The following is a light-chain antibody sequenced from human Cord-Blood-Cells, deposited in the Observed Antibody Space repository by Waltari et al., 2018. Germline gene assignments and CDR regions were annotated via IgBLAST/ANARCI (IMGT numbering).Light chain of an antibody. CDR3: SSYTSSSTYV. CDR2: EVS. Sequence: QSALTHPASVSGSPGQSLTIPCTGTSSDDVGYNYVSWYQQHPGKAPKLMIYEVSNRPSGVSNRFSGSKSGNTASLTISGLQAEDEADYYCSSYTSSSTYVFGTGTKVTVL. J-gene: IGLJ1*01. V-gene: IGLV2-14*01. CDR1: SSDDVGYNY.